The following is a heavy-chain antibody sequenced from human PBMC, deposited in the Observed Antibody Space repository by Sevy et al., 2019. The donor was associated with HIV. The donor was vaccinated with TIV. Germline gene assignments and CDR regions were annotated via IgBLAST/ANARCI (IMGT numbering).Heavy chain of an antibody. Sequence: SENLSLTCTVSGGSISSGTYYWNWIRQPAGKGLEWIGRIYTSGSSDYSPSLKSRVTMSIDTSKNQFSLKLSSLTAADTAVYYCARATPGVTSTSGAFDPWGHGTLVTVSS. J-gene: IGHJ5*02. CDR2: IYTSGSS. CDR3: ARATPGVTSTSGAFDP. V-gene: IGHV4-61*02. CDR1: GGSISSGTYY. D-gene: IGHD7-27*01.